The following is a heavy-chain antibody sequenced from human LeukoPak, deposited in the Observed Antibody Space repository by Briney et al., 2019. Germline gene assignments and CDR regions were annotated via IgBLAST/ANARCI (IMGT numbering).Heavy chain of an antibody. CDR2: ISSSSSYI. CDR1: GFTFSSYS. V-gene: IGHV3-21*01. CDR3: AVLSSRDYFNY. D-gene: IGHD6-6*01. Sequence: GGSLRLSCAAFGFTFSSYSMNWVRQAPGKGLEWVSSISSSSSYIYYADSVKGRFTISRDNAKNSLYLQMTSLRAEDTAVYYCAVLSSRDYFNYWSQGTLVTVSS. J-gene: IGHJ4*02.